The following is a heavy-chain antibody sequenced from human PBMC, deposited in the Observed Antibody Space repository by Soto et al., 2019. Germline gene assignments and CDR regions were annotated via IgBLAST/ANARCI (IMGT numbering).Heavy chain of an antibody. D-gene: IGHD5-18*01. V-gene: IGHV3-23*01. J-gene: IGHJ6*02. CDR2: ISGSGGSE. CDR1: GFTFTSYA. CDR3: AKGDTTMITDYYAMDV. Sequence: GGSLRLSCAVSGFTFTSYAMTWVRQAPGKGLEWVSAISGSGGSEFYADSVKGRFTISRDNSKNTLYLQMKSLRAEDTALYYCAKGDTTMITDYYAMDVWGQ.